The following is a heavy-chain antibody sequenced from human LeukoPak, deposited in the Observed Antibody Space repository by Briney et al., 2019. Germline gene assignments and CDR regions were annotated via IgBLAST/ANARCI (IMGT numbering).Heavy chain of an antibody. CDR3: ARDSVTMEAGTTDY. CDR2: IYSGGST. D-gene: IGHD6-13*01. V-gene: IGHV3-66*01. J-gene: IGHJ4*02. Sequence: GGSLRLSWAASGFTVSSNYMSWVRQAPGKGLEWVSVIYSGGSTYYADSVKGRFTISRDNSKNTLYLQMNSLRAEDTAVYYCARDSVTMEAGTTDYWGQGTLVTVSS. CDR1: GFTVSSNY.